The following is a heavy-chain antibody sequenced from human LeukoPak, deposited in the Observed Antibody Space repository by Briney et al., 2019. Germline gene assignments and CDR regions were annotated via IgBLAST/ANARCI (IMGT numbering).Heavy chain of an antibody. CDR1: GFTFSSYS. D-gene: IGHD1-26*01. V-gene: IGHV3-21*01. CDR2: ISSSSSYI. Sequence: GGSLRLSCAASGFTFSSYSMNWVRQAPGKGLEWVSSISSSSSYIYYADSVKGRFTISRDNAKNSLYLQMNSLRAEDTAVYYCARSYSGSYPAPFDYWGQGTLVTVSS. CDR3: ARSYSGSYPAPFDY. J-gene: IGHJ4*02.